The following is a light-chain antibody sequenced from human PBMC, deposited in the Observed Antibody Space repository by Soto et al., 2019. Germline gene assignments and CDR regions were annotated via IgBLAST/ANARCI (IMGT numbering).Light chain of an antibody. CDR2: GAS. CDR1: QTVAYS. Sequence: EIVMTQSPATLSVSPGERATLSCRASQTVAYSLVWYQQKPGQPPRPLIKGASTRATGIPATFSGSGSGTEFTLTISSLQSEDFAVYYCQQYYDWPLTFGGGTKV. V-gene: IGKV3-15*01. CDR3: QQYYDWPLT. J-gene: IGKJ4*01.